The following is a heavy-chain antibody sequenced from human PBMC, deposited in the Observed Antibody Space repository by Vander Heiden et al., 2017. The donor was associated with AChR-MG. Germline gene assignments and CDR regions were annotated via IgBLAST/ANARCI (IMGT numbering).Heavy chain of an antibody. D-gene: IGHD2-2*01. Sequence: QVQLQESGPGLVKPSETLSLTCTVSGGSISSYYWSWIRQPPGKGLEWIGYIYYSGSTNYNPSLKSRVTISVDTSKNQFSLKLSSVTAADTAVYYCARGAPAATIDYWGQGTLVTVSS. CDR3: ARGAPAATIDY. CDR2: IYYSGST. CDR1: GGSISSYY. J-gene: IGHJ4*02. V-gene: IGHV4-59*01.